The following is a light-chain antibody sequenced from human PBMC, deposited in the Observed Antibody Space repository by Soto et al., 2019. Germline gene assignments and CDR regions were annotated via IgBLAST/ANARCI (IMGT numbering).Light chain of an antibody. Sequence: QSVLTQPRSVSGSPGQSVSISCTGTSSDVGGYTYVPWYQQHPGKAPKVMIYDVSKRPSGVPDRFSGSKSGNTASLTISGLQSEDEADYYCCSYAGRYTYVFGTGTKVTVL. J-gene: IGLJ1*01. CDR2: DVS. CDR1: SSDVGGYTY. CDR3: CSYAGRYTYV. V-gene: IGLV2-11*01.